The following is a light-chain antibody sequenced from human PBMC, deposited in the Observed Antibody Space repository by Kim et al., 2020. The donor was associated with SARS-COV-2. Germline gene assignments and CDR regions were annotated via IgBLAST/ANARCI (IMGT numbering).Light chain of an antibody. CDR2: DVS. CDR1: SGDVGGYNY. Sequence: GQSITISCNGTSGDVGGYNYVSWYQQHPGKAPKLMIYDVSNRPSGVSNRFSGSKSGNTASLTISGLQAEDEADYYCSSYTSSSTQVFGAGTKVTVL. V-gene: IGLV2-14*03. CDR3: SSYTSSSTQV. J-gene: IGLJ1*01.